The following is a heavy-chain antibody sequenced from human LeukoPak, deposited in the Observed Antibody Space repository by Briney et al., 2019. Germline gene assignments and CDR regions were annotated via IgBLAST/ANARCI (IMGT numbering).Heavy chain of an antibody. V-gene: IGHV4-4*07. CDR2: ISASGNT. CDR1: GGSISSYY. CDR3: AREGRSSTPGY. J-gene: IGHJ4*02. Sequence: SETLSLTCTVAGGSISSYYWAWVRQSAGKGLEWIGRISASGNTNYNPSLKSRVTMSVDTSTNQFSLKLTSVTAADTAVYYCAREGRSSTPGYWGQGTLVTVSS. D-gene: IGHD2-15*01.